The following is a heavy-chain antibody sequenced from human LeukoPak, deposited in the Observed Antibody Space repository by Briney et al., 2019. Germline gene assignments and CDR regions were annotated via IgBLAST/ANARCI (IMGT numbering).Heavy chain of an antibody. D-gene: IGHD4-17*01. J-gene: IGHJ1*01. CDR1: GGSITDTTYF. V-gene: IGHV4-39*07. CDR2: IYYRGNT. CDR3: ARGRSGGDYHRDFQH. Sequence: PSETLSLTCTVSGGSITDTTYFWGWIRQPPGKGLEWIGSIYYRGNTYYTPSLKSRVTISVDTSKNQFSLNLSSVTAADTAVYYCARGRSGGDYHRDFQHWGQGTLVTVSS.